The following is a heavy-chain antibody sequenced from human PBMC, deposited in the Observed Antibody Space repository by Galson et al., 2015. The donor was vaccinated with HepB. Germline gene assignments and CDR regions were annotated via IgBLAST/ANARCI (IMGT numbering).Heavy chain of an antibody. D-gene: IGHD1-26*01. CDR3: ARSPSDSGSYGYYYMDV. CDR2: IYTSGST. Sequence: LTCTVSGGSISSGSYYWSWIRQPAGKGLEWIGRIYTSGSTNYNPSLKSRVTMSVDTSKNQFSLKLSSVTAADTAVYYCARSPSDSGSYGYYYMDVWGKGTTVTVSS. CDR1: GGSISSGSYY. V-gene: IGHV4-61*02. J-gene: IGHJ6*03.